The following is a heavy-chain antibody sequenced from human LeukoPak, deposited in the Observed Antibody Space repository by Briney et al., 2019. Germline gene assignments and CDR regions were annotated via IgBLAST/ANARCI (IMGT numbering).Heavy chain of an antibody. V-gene: IGHV4-39*07. CDR2: IFYSGNT. D-gene: IGHD2-15*01. J-gene: IGHJ4*02. CDR1: GGSIASSSNY. Sequence: SETLSLTCTVSGGSIASSSNYWVWIRQPPGKGLEWIGNIFYSGNTYYNPSLKSRVTISVDTSKNQFSLNLASLTAADTAVYYCARVGVFGYCTRDSCHSPLDYWGQGTLVTVSS. CDR3: ARVGVFGYCTRDSCHSPLDY.